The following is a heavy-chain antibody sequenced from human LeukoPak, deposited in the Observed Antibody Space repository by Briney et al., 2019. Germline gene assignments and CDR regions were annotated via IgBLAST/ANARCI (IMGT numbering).Heavy chain of an antibody. CDR2: IGTAGDT. Sequence: GGALRLYCTASGFTRRSCEKLWVRQATGKGLEWVSAIGTAGDTYYPGSVKGRFTISRENAKNSLYLQMNSLRAGDTAVYYCARDLGGSYPVWGQGTLVTVSS. D-gene: IGHD1-26*01. V-gene: IGHV3-13*01. CDR1: GFTRRSCE. J-gene: IGHJ4*02. CDR3: ARDLGGSYPV.